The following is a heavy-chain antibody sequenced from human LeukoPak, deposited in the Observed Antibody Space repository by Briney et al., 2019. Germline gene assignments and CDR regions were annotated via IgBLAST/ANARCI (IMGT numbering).Heavy chain of an antibody. Sequence: GGSLRLSCAASGFTFSSCWVNWVRQAPGKGLEWVANIKQDGSEKYYVDSVKGRFTISRDNAKNCLYLQMNSLRAEDTAVYYCARDSDVPFDYWGQGTLVTVSS. CDR1: GFTFSSCW. CDR2: IKQDGSEK. V-gene: IGHV3-7*01. CDR3: ARDSDVPFDY. D-gene: IGHD3-16*01. J-gene: IGHJ4*02.